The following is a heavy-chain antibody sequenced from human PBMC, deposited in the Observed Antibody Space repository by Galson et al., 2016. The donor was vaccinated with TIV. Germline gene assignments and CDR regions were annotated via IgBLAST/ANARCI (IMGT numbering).Heavy chain of an antibody. D-gene: IGHD6-19*01. Sequence: SLRLSCAGSGFTFSNHVMHWVRQAPGKGPAWVAVVAYDGSNKFYTDSVKVRFTISRDNSKNTLFLQMDSLRSEDTGIYYCVRDMQWLVFDHWGQGILVTVSS. CDR2: VAYDGSNK. CDR1: GFTFSNHV. CDR3: VRDMQWLVFDH. J-gene: IGHJ4*02. V-gene: IGHV3-30-3*01.